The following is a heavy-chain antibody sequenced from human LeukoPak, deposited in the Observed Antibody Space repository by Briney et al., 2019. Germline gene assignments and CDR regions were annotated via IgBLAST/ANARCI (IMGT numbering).Heavy chain of an antibody. CDR1: GGSISNYY. V-gene: IGHV4-59*01. Sequence: PSETLSLTCAVFGGSISNYYWSWIRQPPGQGLEWIGYIYYSGSTNSNPSLKSRVAISVDTSKNQFSLKLNSVTAADTAVYYCARYGMTTVTPWGFDYWGQGTLVTVSS. J-gene: IGHJ4*02. CDR3: ARYGMTTVTPWGFDY. CDR2: IYYSGST. D-gene: IGHD4-11*01.